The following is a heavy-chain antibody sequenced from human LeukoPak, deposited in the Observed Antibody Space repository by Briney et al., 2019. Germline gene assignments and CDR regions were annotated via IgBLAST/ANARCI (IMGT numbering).Heavy chain of an antibody. CDR3: ARSYYYGSGSLSMYMDV. Sequence: GGSLRLSCAASGFTFSSYAMSWVRQAPGKGLEWVSAISGSGGSTYYADSVKGRFTISRDNSKNTLYLQMNSLRAEDTAVYYCARSYYYGSGSLSMYMDVWGKGTTVTISS. J-gene: IGHJ6*03. D-gene: IGHD3-10*01. V-gene: IGHV3-23*01. CDR2: ISGSGGST. CDR1: GFTFSSYA.